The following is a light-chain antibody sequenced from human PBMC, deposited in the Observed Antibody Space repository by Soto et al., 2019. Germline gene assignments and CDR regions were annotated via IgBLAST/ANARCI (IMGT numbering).Light chain of an antibody. CDR1: QSISNY. Sequence: DILVTQSPSSLSASVGDRVTITCRASQSISNYLNWFQQKPMKAPKLLIYAASSLQGGVSSRFSGSGSGTDFTLTITTLQPEDFATYYCQQAYSAPWTFGQGTRVEIK. V-gene: IGKV1-39*01. CDR2: AAS. CDR3: QQAYSAPWT. J-gene: IGKJ1*01.